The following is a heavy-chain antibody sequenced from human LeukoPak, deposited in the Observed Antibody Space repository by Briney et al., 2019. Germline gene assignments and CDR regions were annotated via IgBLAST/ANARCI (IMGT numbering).Heavy chain of an antibody. CDR2: MNPRTGAT. V-gene: IGHV1-8*01. D-gene: IGHD3-3*01. CDR1: GYPFTTFD. J-gene: IGHJ6*02. Sequence: ASVKVSCKTSGYPFTTFDINWVRQAPGQGLEFMGWMNPRTGATVYAQKFQGRVTLTRDASIGTAYMDLSRLTSEDTAVYYCAKGAIFGVAPRGYGLDVWGQGTTVTVSS. CDR3: AKGAIFGVAPRGYGLDV.